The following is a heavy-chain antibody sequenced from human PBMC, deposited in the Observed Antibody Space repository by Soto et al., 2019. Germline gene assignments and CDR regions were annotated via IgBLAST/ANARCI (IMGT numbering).Heavy chain of an antibody. CDR3: GEEGGGWGYRAYLYP. CDR1: GFTLSNIG. V-gene: IGHV3-30*18. CDR2: ISAGGNTK. D-gene: IGHD3-16*01. J-gene: IGHJ5*02. Sequence: QVQLVESGGGVVQPGTSLRLACAASGFTLSNIGMQWVRQAPGKGLEWVAVISAGGNTKYYADSVKGRFTISRDNSKNTPFSEIDRPRNEEQGVYYRGEEGGGWGYRAYLYPWGQGNL.